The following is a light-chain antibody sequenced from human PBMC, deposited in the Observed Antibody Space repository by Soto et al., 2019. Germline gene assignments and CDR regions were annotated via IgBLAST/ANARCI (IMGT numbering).Light chain of an antibody. CDR2: GVS. V-gene: IGLV2-14*03. Sequence: QSVLTQPASVSGSPGQSITISCTGTSSDVGAYKYVSWYQQHPGKVPKLIIYGVSNRPSGVSNRFSGSKSGNTAFLTISGLQPEDEADYYCSSFTGTTTPDVFGTGTKVAVL. CDR1: SSDVGAYKY. CDR3: SSFTGTTTPDV. J-gene: IGLJ1*01.